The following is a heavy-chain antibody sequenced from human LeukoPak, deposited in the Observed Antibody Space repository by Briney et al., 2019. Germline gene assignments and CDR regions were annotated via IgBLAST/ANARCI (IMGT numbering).Heavy chain of an antibody. V-gene: IGHV1-2*02. D-gene: IGHD5-12*01. Sequence: GASVKVSCKASGYTFTGYYMHWVRQAPGQGLEWMGWINPNSGGTNYAQKFQGRVTMTRDTSISTAYMELSRLRSDDTAVYYCARDQIVDIVATTPTTPFDYWGQGTLVTVSS. CDR2: INPNSGGT. CDR1: GYTFTGYY. J-gene: IGHJ4*02. CDR3: ARDQIVDIVATTPTTPFDY.